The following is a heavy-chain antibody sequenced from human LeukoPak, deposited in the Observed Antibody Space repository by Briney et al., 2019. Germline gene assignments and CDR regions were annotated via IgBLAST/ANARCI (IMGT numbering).Heavy chain of an antibody. D-gene: IGHD2-15*01. V-gene: IGHV3-23*01. CDR3: AKELRPNDY. Sequence: GGSLRLSCAASGFTLSNSAMSWVRQAPGKGLEWVSAISRSGDRTFYADSVKGRFTISRDSSVDTLFPEMNSLRAEDTAVYFCAKELRPNDYWGQGTLVTVSS. CDR1: GFTLSNSA. J-gene: IGHJ4*02. CDR2: ISRSGDRT.